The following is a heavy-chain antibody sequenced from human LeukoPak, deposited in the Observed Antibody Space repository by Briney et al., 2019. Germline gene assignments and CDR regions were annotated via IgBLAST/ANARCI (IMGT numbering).Heavy chain of an antibody. Sequence: GGSLRLSCAASGFTFSDYYMSWIRQAPGKGLEWVSYISSSGSTIYYADSVKGRFTISRDNAKNSLYLQMNSLRAEDTAVYYCARAAYYYDSSGYYRRAFDIWGQGTMVTVSS. CDR1: GFTFSDYY. J-gene: IGHJ3*02. CDR3: ARAAYYYDSSGYYRRAFDI. CDR2: ISSSGSTI. D-gene: IGHD3-22*01. V-gene: IGHV3-11*01.